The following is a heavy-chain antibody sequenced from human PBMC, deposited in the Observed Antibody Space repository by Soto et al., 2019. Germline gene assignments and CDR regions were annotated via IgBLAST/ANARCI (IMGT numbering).Heavy chain of an antibody. V-gene: IGHV5-51*01. CDR1: GYSFTSYW. D-gene: IGHD3-9*01. Sequence: PGESLKISCKGSGYSFTSYWSGWVRQMPGKGLEWMGIIYPGDSDTRYSPSFQGQVTISADKSISTAYLQWSSLKASDTAMYSCVIMHTTAYDILTGYPLPYFDYWGQGTLVTVSS. CDR2: IYPGDSDT. CDR3: VIMHTTAYDILTGYPLPYFDY. J-gene: IGHJ4*02.